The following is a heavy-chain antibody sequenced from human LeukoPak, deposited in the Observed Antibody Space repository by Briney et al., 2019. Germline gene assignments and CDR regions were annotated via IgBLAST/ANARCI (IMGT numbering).Heavy chain of an antibody. J-gene: IGHJ6*03. Sequence: GGSLRLSCAASGFTFSSYAMSWVRQAPGKGLEWVSAISGSGGSTYYADSVKGRFTISRDNSKNTLYLQMNSLRAEDTAVYYCAKGIQLWLVTQLYDYMDVWGKGTTVTVSS. D-gene: IGHD5-18*01. CDR1: GFTFSSYA. CDR2: ISGSGGST. V-gene: IGHV3-23*01. CDR3: AKGIQLWLVTQLYDYMDV.